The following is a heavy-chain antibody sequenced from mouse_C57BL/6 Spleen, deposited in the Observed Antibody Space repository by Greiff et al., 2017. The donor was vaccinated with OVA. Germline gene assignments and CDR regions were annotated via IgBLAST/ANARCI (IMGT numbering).Heavy chain of an antibody. J-gene: IGHJ4*01. CDR3: AGTAQATGAMDY. D-gene: IGHD3-2*02. CDR1: GFTFSDYG. V-gene: IGHV5-17*01. CDR2: ISSGSSTI. Sequence: EVKLMESGGGLVKPGGSLKLSCAASGFTFSDYGMHWVRQAPEKGLEWVAYISSGSSTIYYADTVKGRFTISRDNAKNNLFLQMTSLRSEDTAMYYCAGTAQATGAMDYWGQGTSVTVSA.